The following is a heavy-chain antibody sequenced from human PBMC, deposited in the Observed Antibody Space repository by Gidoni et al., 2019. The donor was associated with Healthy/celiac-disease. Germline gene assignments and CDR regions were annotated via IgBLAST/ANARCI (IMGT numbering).Heavy chain of an antibody. CDR3: AKDHSEPGYSSGWQFDY. J-gene: IGHJ4*02. Sequence: EVQLLESGGGLVQPGGSLRLSCAASGFTFSSYAMSWVRQAPGKGLEWVSAISGSGGSTYYADSVKGRFTISRDNSKNTLYLQMNSLRAEDTAVYYCAKDHSEPGYSSGWQFDYWGQGTLVTVSS. V-gene: IGHV3-23*01. D-gene: IGHD6-19*01. CDR2: ISGSGGST. CDR1: GFTFSSYA.